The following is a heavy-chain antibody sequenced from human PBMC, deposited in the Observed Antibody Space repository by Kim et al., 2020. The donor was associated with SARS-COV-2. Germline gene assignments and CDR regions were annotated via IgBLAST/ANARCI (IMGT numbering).Heavy chain of an antibody. Sequence: ASVTVSCKASGYTFTDYYMHWVRQAPGQGLEWMGRINPNNGGTNYAQKFQGRVTMTRDSSISTAYMELSRLRSDDTAVYYCARGYSGYTSWGQGTLVTVSS. CDR1: GYTFTDYY. J-gene: IGHJ5*02. D-gene: IGHD5-12*01. CDR2: INPNNGGT. V-gene: IGHV1-2*06. CDR3: ARGYSGYTS.